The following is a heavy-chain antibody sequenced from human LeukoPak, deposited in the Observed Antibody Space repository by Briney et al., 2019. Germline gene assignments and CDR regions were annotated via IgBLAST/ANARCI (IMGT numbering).Heavy chain of an antibody. J-gene: IGHJ3*02. CDR3: ARDLSGLSAFEI. Sequence: ASVKVSCKASGYTYFSHGISWVRQAPGQGLEWMGWISTYNGNTNYAQNLQGRVTMTTDTSTSTAYMELRSLRSDDTAVYYCARDLSGLSAFEIWGQGTMVTVSS. V-gene: IGHV1-18*01. CDR2: ISTYNGNT. CDR1: GYTYFSHG. D-gene: IGHD5-12*01.